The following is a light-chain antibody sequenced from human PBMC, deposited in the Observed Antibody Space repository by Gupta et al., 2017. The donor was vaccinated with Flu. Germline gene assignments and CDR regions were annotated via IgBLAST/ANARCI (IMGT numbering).Light chain of an antibody. CDR2: WAS. Sequence: DTEVIQSPDSLAVSLGGRATINCKSRQSVFYTSNKKNYLAWYQQKPGQPPRLLIYWASTRESGVPDRFSGSGSATDFALTTSNLQAEDVAVYYCQLYYATPPTLGQGTRVEIK. J-gene: IGKJ1*01. V-gene: IGKV4-1*01. CDR1: QSVFYTSNKKNY. CDR3: QLYYATPPT.